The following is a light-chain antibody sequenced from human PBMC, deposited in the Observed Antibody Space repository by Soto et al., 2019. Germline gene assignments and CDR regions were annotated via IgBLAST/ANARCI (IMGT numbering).Light chain of an antibody. J-gene: IGLJ3*02. Sequence: QSVLAQPPSVSGAPGQRVTISCSNIGAGYDVHWYQQLPGTAPKLLIYDNSNRPSGVPERFSGSKSGTSASLAITGLQAEDEADYYCQSYDSSLSSWVFGGGTQLTVL. CDR3: QSYDSSLSSWV. V-gene: IGLV1-40*01. CDR2: DNS. CDR1: NIGAGYD.